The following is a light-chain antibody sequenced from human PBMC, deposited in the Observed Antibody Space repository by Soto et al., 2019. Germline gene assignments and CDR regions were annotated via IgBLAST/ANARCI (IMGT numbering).Light chain of an antibody. CDR2: KAS. V-gene: IGKV1-5*03. Sequence: DIQMTQSPSTLSASVGDRVTITCRTSRSISYWLAWYQQKPGKAPTLLMYKASTLESGVPSRFSGPGSGTDFTLTITSLQPEDAATYYCQQYNCFWALTFGGGTKVEIK. CDR1: RSISYW. CDR3: QQYNCFWALT. J-gene: IGKJ4*01.